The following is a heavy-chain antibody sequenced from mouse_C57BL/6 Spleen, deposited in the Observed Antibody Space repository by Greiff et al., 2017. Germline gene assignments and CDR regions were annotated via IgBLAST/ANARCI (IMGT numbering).Heavy chain of an antibody. D-gene: IGHD1-1*01. Sequence: QVQLQQSGPELVKPGASVKISCKASGYAFSSSWMNWVKQRPGKGLEWIGRIYPGDGDTNYNGKFKGQATLTADKSSSTAYMQLSSLPSEDSAVYFCARELPPYYYAMDYWGQGTSVTVSS. CDR2: IYPGDGDT. CDR3: ARELPPYYYAMDY. CDR1: GYAFSSSW. J-gene: IGHJ4*01. V-gene: IGHV1-82*01.